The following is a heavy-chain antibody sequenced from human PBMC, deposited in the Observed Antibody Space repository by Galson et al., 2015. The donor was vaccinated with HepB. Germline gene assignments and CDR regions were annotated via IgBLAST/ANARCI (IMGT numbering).Heavy chain of an antibody. J-gene: IGHJ4*02. Sequence: SLRLSCAASGFTFSSYAIHWVRQAPGKGLEWVAVISYGGINKYYADSVKGRFTISRDNSKNTLYLQMNSLRAEDTAVYYCARDGLRGYSYGYADYWGQGTLVTVSS. CDR2: ISYGGINK. V-gene: IGHV3-30-3*01. CDR3: ARDGLRGYSYGYADY. CDR1: GFTFSSYA. D-gene: IGHD5-18*01.